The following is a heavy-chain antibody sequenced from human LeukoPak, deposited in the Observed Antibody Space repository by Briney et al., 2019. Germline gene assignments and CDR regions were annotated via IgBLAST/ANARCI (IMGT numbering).Heavy chain of an antibody. CDR1: GYTFTSYY. J-gene: IGHJ6*02. CDR3: ARDLYSSGWGTRYYYYYGMDV. Sequence: ASVKVSCKASGYTFTSYYMHWVRQAPGQGLEWMGIINPSGGSTSYAQKFQGRVTMTRDTSTSTVYMELSSLRSEDTAVYYCARDLYSSGWGTRYYYYYGMDVWGQGTTVTVSS. CDR2: INPSGGST. D-gene: IGHD6-19*01. V-gene: IGHV1-46*01.